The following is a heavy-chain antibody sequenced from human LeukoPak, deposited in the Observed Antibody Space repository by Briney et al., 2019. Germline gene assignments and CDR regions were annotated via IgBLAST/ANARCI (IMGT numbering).Heavy chain of an antibody. J-gene: IGHJ4*02. D-gene: IGHD3-16*01. CDR3: ARGLHYGDY. V-gene: IGHV1-18*01. CDR1: GYTFISYD. Sequence: ASVKVSCKASGYTFISYDFSWVRQAPGQGLEWMGWISAYNNNTNYAQKLQGRVTMTIDTSTSTAYMELRSLRSDDTAVYYCARGLHYGDYWGQGTLVTVSS. CDR2: ISAYNNNT.